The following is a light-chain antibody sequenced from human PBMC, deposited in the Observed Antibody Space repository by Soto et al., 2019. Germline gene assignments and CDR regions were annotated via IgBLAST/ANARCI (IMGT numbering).Light chain of an antibody. CDR2: KAS. CDR1: QSINNW. V-gene: IGKV1-5*03. J-gene: IGKJ1*01. CDR3: QQYTTYRT. Sequence: DIQMTQSPSTLSASVGDRVTLTCRASQSINNWLAWYQQKPGKAPKLLIYKASTLESGVPSRFSGSGSGTEFTLTISSLQPDDFATYYCQQYTTYRTFGQGTKVEIK.